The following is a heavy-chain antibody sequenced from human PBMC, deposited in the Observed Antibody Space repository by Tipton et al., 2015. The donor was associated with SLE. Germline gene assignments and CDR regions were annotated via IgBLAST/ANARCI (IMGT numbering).Heavy chain of an antibody. Sequence: LRLSCTVSGGSISSSSYYWGWIRQPPGKGLEWIGTIFYSGSTYYNPSLESRVTISVDTSENQFSLRLTSVTAPDTAVYYCARQGVTPTDALDIWGRGTMVTVSS. CDR2: IFYSGST. D-gene: IGHD4-23*01. V-gene: IGHV4-39*01. J-gene: IGHJ3*02. CDR3: ARQGVTPTDALDI. CDR1: GGSISSSSYY.